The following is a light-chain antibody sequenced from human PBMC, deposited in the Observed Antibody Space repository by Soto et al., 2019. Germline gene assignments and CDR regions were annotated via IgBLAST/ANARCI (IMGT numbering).Light chain of an antibody. J-gene: IGKJ5*01. CDR2: AS. Sequence: DIQMTQSPSSLSASVGDRVTLTCRARQSISNYVSWYHQKPGKAPKLLIYASTLQSGVPSRFSGSGSGTDFTLTISSLQPEDFATYYCQQSYTAPITFGHGTRLDIK. V-gene: IGKV1-39*01. CDR3: QQSYTAPIT. CDR1: QSISNY.